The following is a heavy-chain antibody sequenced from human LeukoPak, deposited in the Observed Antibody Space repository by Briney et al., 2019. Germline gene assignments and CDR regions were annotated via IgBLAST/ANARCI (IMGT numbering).Heavy chain of an antibody. V-gene: IGHV1-69*06. D-gene: IGHD3-22*01. CDR2: IIPIFGTA. CDR1: GGTFSSYA. Sequence: SVKVSCKASGGTFSSYAISWVRQAPGQGLEWMGGIIPIFGTANYAQKFQGRVTITADKSTSTAYMELSSLRSEDTAVYYCARDLVYYDSSGHSDYWGQGTLVTVSS. J-gene: IGHJ4*02. CDR3: ARDLVYYDSSGHSDY.